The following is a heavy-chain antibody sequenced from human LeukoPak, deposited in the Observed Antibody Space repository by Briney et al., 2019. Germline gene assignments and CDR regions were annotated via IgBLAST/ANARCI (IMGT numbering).Heavy chain of an antibody. V-gene: IGHV3-23*01. J-gene: IGHJ4*02. D-gene: IGHD5-24*01. CDR3: ARDTGYNTFDY. Sequence: GGSLRLSCVASGFSFSNLAMGWVRQAPGNGLEWVSVISDSGGITYYADSVKGRFTISRDNSRNTLYLQMNSLRAEDTAVYYCARDTGYNTFDYWGQGTLVTVSS. CDR1: GFSFSNLA. CDR2: ISDSGGIT.